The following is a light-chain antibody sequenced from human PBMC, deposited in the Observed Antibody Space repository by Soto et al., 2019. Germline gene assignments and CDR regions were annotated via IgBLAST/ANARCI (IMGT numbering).Light chain of an antibody. CDR1: QSVSNY. J-gene: IGKJ4*01. CDR3: QHRTTEVS. CDR2: DTF. Sequence: EIVLTQSPATLSLSPGDRATLSCRASQSVSNYLTWYQQKPGQVPKLLIYDTFHRAPGIPVGFSGSGCGKDFTLATRTIESDDFAEYYGQHRTTEVSFGAGPKMEIK. V-gene: IGKV3-11*01.